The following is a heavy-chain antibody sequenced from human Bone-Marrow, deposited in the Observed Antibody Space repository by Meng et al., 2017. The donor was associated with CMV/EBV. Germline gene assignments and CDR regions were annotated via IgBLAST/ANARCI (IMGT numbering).Heavy chain of an antibody. CDR1: GGSFSGYY. Sequence: SETLSLTCAVYGGSFSGYYWSWIRQPPGKGLEWIGEINHSGSTNYNPSLKSRVTISVDTSKNQFSLKLSSVTAADTAVYYCARSEVIVSSTSWRAWWFDPWGQGTLVTVPS. CDR2: INHSGST. J-gene: IGHJ5*02. CDR3: ARSEVIVSSTSWRAWWFDP. V-gene: IGHV4-34*01. D-gene: IGHD2-2*01.